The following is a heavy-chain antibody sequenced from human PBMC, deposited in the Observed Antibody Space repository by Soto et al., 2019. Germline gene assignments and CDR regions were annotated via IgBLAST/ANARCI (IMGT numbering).Heavy chain of an antibody. CDR3: ARFGSGYDYSIDYFDY. D-gene: IGHD5-12*01. CDR2: IKQDGSGK. V-gene: IGHV3-7*05. Sequence: GGSLRLSCAASGFTFSSYWMSWVRQAPGKGLEWVANIKQDGSGKYYVDSVKGRFTISRDNAKNSLYLQMNSLRAEDTAVYYCARFGSGYDYSIDYFDYWGQGTLVTSPQ. J-gene: IGHJ4*02. CDR1: GFTFSSYW.